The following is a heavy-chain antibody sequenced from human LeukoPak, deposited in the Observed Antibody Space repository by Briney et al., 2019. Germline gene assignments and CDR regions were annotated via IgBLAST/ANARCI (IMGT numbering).Heavy chain of an antibody. Sequence: ASVKVSCKASGYTFTSYGIRWVRQAPGQGLEWMGWISAYNGNTNYAQKLQGRVTMTTDTSTSTAYMELRSLRSDDTAVYYCARDHIVVVPTSYYYYGMDVWGQGTTVTVSS. CDR2: ISAYNGNT. V-gene: IGHV1-18*01. D-gene: IGHD2-2*01. CDR1: GYTFTSYG. CDR3: ARDHIVVVPTSYYYYGMDV. J-gene: IGHJ6*02.